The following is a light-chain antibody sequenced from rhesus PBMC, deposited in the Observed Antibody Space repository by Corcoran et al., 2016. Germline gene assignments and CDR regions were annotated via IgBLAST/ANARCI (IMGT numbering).Light chain of an antibody. CDR3: QQSSNLMYS. CDR2: GAS. V-gene: IGKV3-24*04. J-gene: IGKJ2*01. Sequence: ETVVTQSPATLSLSPGERATLSCRASQSVGSYLACYQQKPGQAPRLLIYGASSRATGIPSRVSGRGSGTYGTLTISSLEPEDVGVYYCQQSSNLMYSFGQGTKVEIK. CDR1: QSVGSY.